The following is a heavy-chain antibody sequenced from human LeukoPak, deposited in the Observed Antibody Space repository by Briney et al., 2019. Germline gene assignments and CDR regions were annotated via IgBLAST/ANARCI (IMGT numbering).Heavy chain of an antibody. CDR3: AVGYCGGGSCYGTYNWFDP. Sequence: ASVKVSCKASGYTFTGYYMHWVRQAPGQGLEWMGWINPNSGGTNYAQKFQGRVTMTRDTSISTAYMELSRLRSDDTAVYYCAVGYCGGGSCYGTYNWFDPWGQGTLVTVSS. CDR2: INPNSGGT. D-gene: IGHD2-15*01. V-gene: IGHV1-2*02. CDR1: GYTFTGYY. J-gene: IGHJ5*02.